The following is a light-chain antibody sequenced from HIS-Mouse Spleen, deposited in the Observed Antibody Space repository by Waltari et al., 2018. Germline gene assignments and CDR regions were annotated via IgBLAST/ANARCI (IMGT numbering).Light chain of an antibody. J-gene: IGKJ4*01. V-gene: IGKV1-33*01. CDR3: QQYDNLPPLT. CDR2: DAS. Sequence: DIQMTQSPSSLSASVGDRVTITCQASQDISNYLNWYQQKPGKAPKLLIDDASNLPTGVQSRFSGGGSGRDFTLTISSLQHEDIATYYCQQYDNLPPLTFGGGTKVEIK. CDR1: QDISNY.